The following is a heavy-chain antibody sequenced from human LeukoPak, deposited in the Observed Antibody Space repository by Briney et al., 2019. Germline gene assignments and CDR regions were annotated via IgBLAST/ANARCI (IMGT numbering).Heavy chain of an antibody. CDR2: VYYTGRT. J-gene: IGHJ5*01. CDR3: ARAYATGWYGGIDLLYFDS. Sequence: SETLSLTCTVSSGSISTFLWNWIRQSPGKGLEWIAYVYYTGRTNYNPSLKSRVTILVDTSKNEFSLKLSSVTAADTAVYYCARAYATGWYGGIDLLYFDSWGQGTPVTVSS. D-gene: IGHD6-19*01. V-gene: IGHV4-59*01. CDR1: SGSISTFL.